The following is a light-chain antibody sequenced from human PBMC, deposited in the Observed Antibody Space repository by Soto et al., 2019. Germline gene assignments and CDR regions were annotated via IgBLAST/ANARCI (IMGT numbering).Light chain of an antibody. J-gene: IGKJ1*01. CDR2: AAS. Sequence: DIQMTQSPSTLSASVGDRVTITCRASQSVNGWLAWYQQKPGKAPKLLIYAASNLESGVPSRFSGSGSGTEFTLTISSPQPDDSATYYCQRYNSNPWTFGQGTKVEVK. V-gene: IGKV1-5*01. CDR3: QRYNSNPWT. CDR1: QSVNGW.